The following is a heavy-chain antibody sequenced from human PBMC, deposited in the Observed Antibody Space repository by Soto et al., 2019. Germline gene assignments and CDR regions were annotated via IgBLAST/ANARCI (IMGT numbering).Heavy chain of an antibody. J-gene: IGHJ4*02. D-gene: IGHD3-10*01. CDR1: GFTFSSYA. CDR2: ISYDGSNK. Sequence: QVQLVESGGGVVQPGRSLRLSCAASGFTFSSYAMHWVRQAPGKGLEWVAVISYDGSNKYYADSVKGRFTISRDNSKNTLYLQMNGLRAEDTAVYYCARTNPRLLWFGELLLWGQGTLVTVSS. V-gene: IGHV3-30-3*01. CDR3: ARTNPRLLWFGELLL.